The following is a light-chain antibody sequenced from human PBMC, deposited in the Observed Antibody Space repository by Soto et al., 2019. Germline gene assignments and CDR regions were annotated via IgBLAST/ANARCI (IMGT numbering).Light chain of an antibody. CDR1: QGISSY. J-gene: IGKJ4*01. CDR3: QQLNRQEGSLSAEGPRGLT. V-gene: IGKV1-9*01. CDR2: AAS. Sequence: DIQLTQSPSFLSASVGDRVTITCRASQGISSYLAWYQQKPGKAPKLLIYAASTLQSGVPSRFSGSGSGTEFTLTISSLQPEDFATYYCQQLNRQEGSLSAEGPRGLTFGGGTKVEIK.